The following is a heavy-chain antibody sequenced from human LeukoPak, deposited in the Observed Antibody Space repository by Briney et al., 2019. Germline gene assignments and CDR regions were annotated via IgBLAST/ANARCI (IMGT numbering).Heavy chain of an antibody. CDR3: AKSYSSSWYQDYFMDV. D-gene: IGHD6-13*01. J-gene: IGHJ6*03. CDR2: ISDDGRNK. Sequence: GGSLRLSCAASGFSFSDYAMHWVRQAPGKGLEWVAVISDDGRNKYYADSVKGRFTISRDNSKNTLYLQMNSLRAEDTAVYYCAKSYSSSWYQDYFMDVWGKGTTVTVSS. V-gene: IGHV3-30-3*02. CDR1: GFSFSDYA.